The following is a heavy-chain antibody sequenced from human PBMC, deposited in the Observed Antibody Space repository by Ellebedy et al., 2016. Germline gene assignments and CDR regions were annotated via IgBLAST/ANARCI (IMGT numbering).Heavy chain of an antibody. J-gene: IGHJ4*02. Sequence: GESLKISXAASGFTFSSYAMSWVRQAPGKGLEWVSAISGSGGSTYYADSVKGRFTISRDNSKNTLYLQMNSLRAEDTAVYYCAKDMNGMTVVTNFDYWGQGTLVTVSS. D-gene: IGHD4-23*01. V-gene: IGHV3-23*01. CDR2: ISGSGGST. CDR1: GFTFSSYA. CDR3: AKDMNGMTVVTNFDY.